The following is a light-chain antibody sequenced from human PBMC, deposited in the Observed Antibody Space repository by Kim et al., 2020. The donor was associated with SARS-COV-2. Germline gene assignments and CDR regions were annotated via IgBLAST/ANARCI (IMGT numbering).Light chain of an antibody. V-gene: IGKV3-20*01. CDR3: QQYGSSPLT. CDR1: QSLTSSY. Sequence: SPGERATLSCRASQSLTSSYLAWYQQRPGQPPRLLIYGAASRATGIPERFSGSGSRTDFTLTISRLEPEDFAVYYCQQYGSSPLTFGGGTKVDIK. CDR2: GAA. J-gene: IGKJ4*01.